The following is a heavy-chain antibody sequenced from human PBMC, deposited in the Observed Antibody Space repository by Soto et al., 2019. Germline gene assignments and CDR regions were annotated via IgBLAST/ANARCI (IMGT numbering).Heavy chain of an antibody. V-gene: IGHV3-21*06. D-gene: IGHD6-13*01. Sequence: SLRLSCAASGFTFSSYNMNWVRQAPGKGLEWVSFISTGSEYIYYADPVKGRFNISRDNAKNSLYLQMNSLRAEDTAVYYCTRDRQLIQDCFVPWGQGTLLTV. J-gene: IGHJ5*02. CDR1: GFTFSSYN. CDR3: TRDRQLIQDCFVP. CDR2: ISTGSEYI.